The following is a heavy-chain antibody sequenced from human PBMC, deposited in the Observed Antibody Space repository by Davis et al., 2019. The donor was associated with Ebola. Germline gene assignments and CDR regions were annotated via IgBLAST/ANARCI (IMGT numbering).Heavy chain of an antibody. CDR1: GGSFSSYY. CDR3: ARVASYGDYFDY. CDR2: IYYSGST. J-gene: IGHJ4*02. Sequence: SETLSLTCAVYGGSFSSYYWGWIRQPPGKGLEWIGSIYYSGSTYYNPSLKSRVTISVDTSKNQFSLKLSSVTAAHTAVYYCARVASYGDYFDYWGLGTLVTVSS. V-gene: IGHV4-39*07. D-gene: IGHD5-18*01.